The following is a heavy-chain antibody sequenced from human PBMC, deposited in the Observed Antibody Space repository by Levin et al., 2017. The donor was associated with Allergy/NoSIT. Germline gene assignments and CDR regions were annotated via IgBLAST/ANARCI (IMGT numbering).Heavy chain of an antibody. D-gene: IGHD2-2*01. V-gene: IGHV3-48*01. J-gene: IGHJ1*01. Sequence: GESLKISCAASGFTFSSYSMNWVRQAPGKGLEWVSYISSSSSTIYYADSVKGRFTISRDNAKNSLYLQMNSLRAEDTAVYYCARDTSYEYFQHWGQGTLVTVSS. CDR2: ISSSSSTI. CDR3: ARDTSYEYFQH. CDR1: GFTFSSYS.